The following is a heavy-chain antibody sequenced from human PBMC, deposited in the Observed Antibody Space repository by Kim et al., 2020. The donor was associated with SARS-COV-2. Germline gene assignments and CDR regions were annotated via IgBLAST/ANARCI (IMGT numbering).Heavy chain of an antibody. CDR3: ARGDPHTPGIDY. CDR1: GFPFTSHW. J-gene: IGHJ4*02. Sequence: GGSLRLSCAASGFPFTSHWFHWVRQVPGKGLVWVSRINTDGSHTSYADSVKGRFTISRDDARNTLYLQMNSLRVEDTAVYYCARGDPHTPGIDYWGQGSMVTVSS. CDR2: INTDGSHT. V-gene: IGHV3-74*01.